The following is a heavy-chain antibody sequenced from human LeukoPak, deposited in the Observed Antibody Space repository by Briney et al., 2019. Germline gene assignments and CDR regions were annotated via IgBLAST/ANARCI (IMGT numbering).Heavy chain of an antibody. D-gene: IGHD3-10*01. V-gene: IGHV1-18*01. CDR2: ISAYNGNT. Sequence: GASVKVSCKASGYTFTSYGISWVRQAPGQGLEWMGWISAYNGNTNYAQKLQGRVTMTTDTSTSTAYMELRSLRSDDTAVYYCARMGVGSGSYYPYYYYGMDVWGQGTTVTVSS. J-gene: IGHJ6*02. CDR1: GYTFTSYG. CDR3: ARMGVGSGSYYPYYYYGMDV.